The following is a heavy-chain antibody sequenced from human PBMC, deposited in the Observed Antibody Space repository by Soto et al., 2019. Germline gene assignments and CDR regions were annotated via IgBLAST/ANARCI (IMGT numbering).Heavy chain of an antibody. CDR2: IFYRGNT. Sequence: SSETLSLTCTVSGGSIRSGGHYWGWVRQPPGKGLEWIGNIFYRGNTYYNPSLMSRVTISVDTSKNQFTLNLRFVTASDTAVYYCARHKDTSSRYLLPDYWGQGILVTVSS. D-gene: IGHD6-13*01. V-gene: IGHV4-39*01. CDR1: GGSIRSGGHY. J-gene: IGHJ4*02. CDR3: ARHKDTSSRYLLPDY.